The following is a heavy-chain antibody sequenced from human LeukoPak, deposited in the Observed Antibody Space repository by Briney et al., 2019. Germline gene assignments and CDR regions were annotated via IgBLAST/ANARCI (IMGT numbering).Heavy chain of an antibody. CDR3: ARQAVGSSSGFYFDF. D-gene: IGHD3-10*01. CDR1: GYTFPDYW. V-gene: IGHV5-51*01. CDR2: IYPGDSDT. J-gene: IGHJ4*02. Sequence: GESLKISCKGSGYTFPDYWIGWLRQMPGKGLEGMGIIYPGDSDTAYSPSFQGQVTISADKSIATAYLQWSSLKASDTAMYFCARQAVGSSSGFYFDFWGQGTLVTVSS.